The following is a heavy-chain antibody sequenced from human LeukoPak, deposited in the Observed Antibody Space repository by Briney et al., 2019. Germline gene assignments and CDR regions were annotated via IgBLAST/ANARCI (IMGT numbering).Heavy chain of an antibody. J-gene: IGHJ3*02. CDR2: MNPNSGNR. D-gene: IGHD4-23*01. V-gene: IGHV1-8*03. Sequence: ASVKVSCTASGYTFSSYDINWVRQAPGQGLEWMGWMNPNSGNRGYAQKFQGRVTITRNTSISTAYMELSSLRSEDTAVYYCARRLELRWDLQAFDIWGQGTMVTVSS. CDR1: GYTFSSYD. CDR3: ARRLELRWDLQAFDI.